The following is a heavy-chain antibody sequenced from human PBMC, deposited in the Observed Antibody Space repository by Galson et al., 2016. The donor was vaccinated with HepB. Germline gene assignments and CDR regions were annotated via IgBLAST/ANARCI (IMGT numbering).Heavy chain of an antibody. V-gene: IGHV3-9*01. J-gene: IGHJ6*02. D-gene: IGHD2-8*01. CDR2: ITWNSGAI. CDR3: AKDRVSFYYCGMDV. Sequence: SLRLSCAASGFTFGDYAMHWVRQAPGKGLEWVSGITWNSGAIAYADSVKGRFTISRDNARNSLYLQMNNPRTEDTALYYCAKDRVSFYYCGMDVWGQGTTVTVSS. CDR1: GFTFGDYA.